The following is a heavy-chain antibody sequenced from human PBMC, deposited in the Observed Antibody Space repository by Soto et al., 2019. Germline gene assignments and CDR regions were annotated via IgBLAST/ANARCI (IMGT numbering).Heavy chain of an antibody. D-gene: IGHD3-16*01. CDR1: GGSISSRDSY. J-gene: IGHJ4*02. CDR3: ARGFGRSHFDY. V-gene: IGHV4-39*01. CDR2: FHYSGST. Sequence: LSLTCTVSGGSISSRDSYWGWIRQPPGKGLEWIGSFHYSGSTYYNPSPKSRVTISVDTSKNQLSLRATSVTAADTAVYYCARGFGRSHFDYWGQGTLVTVSS.